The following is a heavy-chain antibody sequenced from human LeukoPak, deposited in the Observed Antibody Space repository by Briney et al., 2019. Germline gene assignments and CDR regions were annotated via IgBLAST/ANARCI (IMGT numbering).Heavy chain of an antibody. J-gene: IGHJ4*02. Sequence: GASVKVSCKASGYTFSGYYMHWVRQAPGQGHEWMGWISPNSGDTNYAQNFQGRVTMTRDTSISTAYMELSRLTSDDTAVYYCARGRDKSTSPAIDYWGQGTLVNVSS. V-gene: IGHV1-2*02. CDR3: ARGRDKSTSPAIDY. D-gene: IGHD2-2*01. CDR1: GYTFSGYY. CDR2: ISPNSGDT.